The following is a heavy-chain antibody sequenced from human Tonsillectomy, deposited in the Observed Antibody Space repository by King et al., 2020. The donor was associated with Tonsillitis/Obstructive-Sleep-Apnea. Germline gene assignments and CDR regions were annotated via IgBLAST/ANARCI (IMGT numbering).Heavy chain of an antibody. CDR1: GGSISSGGYS. D-gene: IGHD2-21*02. Sequence: LQLQESGSGLVKPSQTLSLTCAVSGGSISSGGYSWSWIRQPPGKGLEWIGYIFHSGSTYYSPSLKSRVTISLDRSKNQFSLKLSSVTAADTAVYYCARESYCGGVCYSNAFDIWGQGTMVTVSS. J-gene: IGHJ3*02. V-gene: IGHV4-30-2*01. CDR2: IFHSGST. CDR3: ARESYCGGVCYSNAFDI.